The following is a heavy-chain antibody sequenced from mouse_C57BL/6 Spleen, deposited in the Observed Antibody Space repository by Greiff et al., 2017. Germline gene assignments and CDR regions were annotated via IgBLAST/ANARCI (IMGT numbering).Heavy chain of an antibody. J-gene: IGHJ3*01. CDR1: GFTFSDYG. V-gene: IGHV5-17*01. CDR2: ISSGSSTI. D-gene: IGHD4-1*02. CDR3: ARSTGTRFAD. Sequence: EVKVVESGGGLVKPGGSLKLSCAASGFTFSDYGMHWVRQAPEKGLEWVAYISSGSSTIYYADTVKGRFTISRDNAKNTLFLQMTSLRSEDTAMYYCARSTGTRFADWGQGTLVTVSA.